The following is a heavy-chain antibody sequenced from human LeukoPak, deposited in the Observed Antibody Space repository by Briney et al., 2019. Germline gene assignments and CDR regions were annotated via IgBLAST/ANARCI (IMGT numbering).Heavy chain of an antibody. Sequence: GGSLRLSCAASGFTVSSNYMSWVRQAPGKGLEWVSVIYSGGSTYYADSVKGRFTISRDNSKNTLDLQMNSLRAEDTAVYYCARGGKYSGSYSLFLNYYYMDVWGKGTTVTISS. CDR3: ARGGKYSGSYSLFLNYYYMDV. V-gene: IGHV3-53*01. CDR1: GFTVSSNY. CDR2: IYSGGST. J-gene: IGHJ6*03. D-gene: IGHD1-26*01.